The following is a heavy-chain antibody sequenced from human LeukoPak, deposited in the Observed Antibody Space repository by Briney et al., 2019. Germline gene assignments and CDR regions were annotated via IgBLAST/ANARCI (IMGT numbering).Heavy chain of an antibody. CDR3: ARDGVRYYFDY. CDR1: GLAVSNNY. J-gene: IGHJ4*02. CDR2: IYSGGSA. Sequence: GGSLRLSCAASGLAVSNNYVSWVRQAPGKGLEWVSIIYSGGSAAYADSVKDRFRISRDISKNTLYLQMNNLRAEDTAVYYCARDGVRYYFDYWGQGTLVTVSS. D-gene: IGHD3-16*01. V-gene: IGHV3-66*01.